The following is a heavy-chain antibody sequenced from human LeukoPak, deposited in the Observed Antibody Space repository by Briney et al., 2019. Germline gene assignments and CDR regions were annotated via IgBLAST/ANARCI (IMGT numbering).Heavy chain of an antibody. V-gene: IGHV3-23*01. CDR3: VKHPDIVVVVAAIL. D-gene: IGHD2-15*01. Sequence: PGGSLRLACAASGFTFSSYGMSWVRQAPRKGLEWVSAISGSGGSTYYADSVKGRFTISRDNSKNTLYLQMNSLRAEDTAVYYCVKHPDIVVVVAAILWGQGTLVTVSS. J-gene: IGHJ4*02. CDR1: GFTFSSYG. CDR2: ISGSGGST.